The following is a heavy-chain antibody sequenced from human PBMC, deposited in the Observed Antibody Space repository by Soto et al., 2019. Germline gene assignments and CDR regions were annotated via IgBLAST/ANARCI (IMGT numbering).Heavy chain of an antibody. CDR3: ARDLKRYYDSSGYGYYYYGMDV. CDR1: GGTFSSYA. Sequence: QVQLVQSGAEVKKPGSSVKVSCTASGGTFSSYAISWVRQAPGQGLEWMGGIIPIFGTANYAQKFQGRVTITADESTTTAYMELSSLRSEDTAVYYCARDLKRYYDSSGYGYYYYGMDVWGQGTTVTVSS. V-gene: IGHV1-69*01. CDR2: IIPIFGTA. J-gene: IGHJ6*02. D-gene: IGHD3-22*01.